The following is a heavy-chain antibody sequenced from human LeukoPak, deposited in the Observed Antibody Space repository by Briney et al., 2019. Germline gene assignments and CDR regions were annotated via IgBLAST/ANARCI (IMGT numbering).Heavy chain of an antibody. J-gene: IGHJ4*02. D-gene: IGHD6-13*01. CDR1: GFTFASYV. Sequence: PGGSLRLSCAASGFTFASYVMSWVRQAPGKGLEWVSSISGSGGSTYYADSVKGRFTISRDNSKNTLFLQMNSLRAEDTAVYYCAKDRETTASGTFDYWGQGTLVTVSS. V-gene: IGHV3-23*01. CDR3: AKDRETTASGTFDY. CDR2: ISGSGGST.